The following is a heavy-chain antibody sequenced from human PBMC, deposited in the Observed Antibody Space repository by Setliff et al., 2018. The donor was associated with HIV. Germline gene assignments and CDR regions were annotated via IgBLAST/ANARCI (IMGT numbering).Heavy chain of an antibody. CDR2: INHRGST. CDR1: GESFSGYY. J-gene: IGHJ5*02. CDR3: ARGGRDGIA. Sequence: SSETLSLTCAGYGESFSGYYWNWIRQPPGKGLEWIGEINHRGSTNYNPSLKSRVTMSVDTSKNQFSLKLNSVTAADTAVYYCARGGRDGIAWGQGTLVTVSS. D-gene: IGHD2-21*01. V-gene: IGHV4-34*01.